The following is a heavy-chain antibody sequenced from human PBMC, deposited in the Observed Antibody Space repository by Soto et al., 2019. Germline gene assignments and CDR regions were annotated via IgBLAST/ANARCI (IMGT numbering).Heavy chain of an antibody. Sequence: GGSLRLSCAASGFTFSSYGMHWVRQAPGKGLEWVAVISYDGSNKYYADSVKGRFTISRDNSKNTLYLQMNSLRAEDTAVYYCAKDRYDILTGYSFDYWGQGTLVTVS. CDR3: AKDRYDILTGYSFDY. J-gene: IGHJ4*02. V-gene: IGHV3-30*18. CDR1: GFTFSSYG. D-gene: IGHD3-9*01. CDR2: ISYDGSNK.